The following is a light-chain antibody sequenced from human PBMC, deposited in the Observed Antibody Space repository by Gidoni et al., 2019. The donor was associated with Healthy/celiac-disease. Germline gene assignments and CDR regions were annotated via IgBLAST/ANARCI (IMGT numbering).Light chain of an antibody. Sequence: DSQMTQCPSSVSASVGDRVTITCRASQGISSWLAWYQPKPGQAPKLLIYAASSLQSGVPSRFSGSGSGTAFTLTISSLQPEAFATYYCQRANSFPLTFXGXTKVEIK. CDR1: QGISSW. CDR2: AAS. V-gene: IGKV1-12*01. J-gene: IGKJ4*01. CDR3: QRANSFPLT.